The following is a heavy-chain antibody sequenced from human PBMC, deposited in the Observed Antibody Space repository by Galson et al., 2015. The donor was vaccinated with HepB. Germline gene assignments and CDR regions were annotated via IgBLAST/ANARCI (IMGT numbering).Heavy chain of an antibody. V-gene: IGHV3-30-3*01. Sequence: SLRLSCAASGFTFSSYAMHWVRQAPGKGLEWVAVISYDGRNKYYADSVKGRFTISRDNSKNTLYLQMNSLRAEDTAVYYCPREMGGAFDIWGQGTMVTVSS. CDR1: GFTFSSYA. CDR3: PREMGGAFDI. J-gene: IGHJ3*02. D-gene: IGHD3-16*01. CDR2: ISYDGRNK.